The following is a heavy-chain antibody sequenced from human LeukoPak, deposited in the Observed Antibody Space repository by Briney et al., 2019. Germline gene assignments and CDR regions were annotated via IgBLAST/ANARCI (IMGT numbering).Heavy chain of an antibody. CDR3: AREGAAVALDY. CDR1: GGTFSSYA. J-gene: IGHJ4*02. D-gene: IGHD6-19*01. Sequence: GASVKVSCKASGGTFSSYAISWVRQAPGQGLEWMGRIIPILGIANYAQKFQGRVTITADKSTSTAYMELSSLRSEDTAVYYCAREGAAVALDYWGQGTLVTVSS. V-gene: IGHV1-69*04. CDR2: IIPILGIA.